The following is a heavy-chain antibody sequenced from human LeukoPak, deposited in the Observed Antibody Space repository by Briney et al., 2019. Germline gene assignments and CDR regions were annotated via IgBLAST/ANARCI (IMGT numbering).Heavy chain of an antibody. J-gene: IGHJ4*02. CDR2: INTGNGDT. Sequence: ASVKVSCKTSGYTFTRNPIHWVRQAPGQSLEWEAWINTGNGDTKCSQKFQGRVSITRDKSASTVYMELTSLRFEDTAVYFCARDESDWGQGTLVIVSS. CDR1: GYTFTRNP. V-gene: IGHV1-3*04. CDR3: ARDESD.